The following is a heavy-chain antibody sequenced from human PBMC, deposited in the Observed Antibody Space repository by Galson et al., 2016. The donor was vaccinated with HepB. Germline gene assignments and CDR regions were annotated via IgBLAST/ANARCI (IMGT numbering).Heavy chain of an antibody. CDR1: GFTFNTYA. CDR3: AKSQLALPDSGWFNAFDL. CDR2: ISSSDGRT. V-gene: IGHV3-23*01. Sequence: SLRLSCAASGFTFNTYAMTWVRQAPGKGLEWVSSISSSDGRTWYADSVRGRFTISTDNSKTTLYVQMNSLRVDDSAIYYCAKSQLALPDSGWFNAFDLWGQGTMVTVSS. J-gene: IGHJ3*01. D-gene: IGHD6-19*01.